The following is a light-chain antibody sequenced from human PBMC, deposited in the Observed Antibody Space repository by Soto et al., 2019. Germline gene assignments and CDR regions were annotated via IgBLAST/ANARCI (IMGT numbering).Light chain of an antibody. V-gene: IGLV2-11*01. CDR1: SSDVGGYNY. Sequence: QSALTQPRSVSGSPGQSVTISCTGTSSDVGGYNYVSWYQQHPGKAPKLMIYDVSKRPSGVPDRFSGSKSGNTASLTISGLKAEDEADYYCGSYAGSYTHVVFGGGTKVTVL. CDR2: DVS. J-gene: IGLJ2*01. CDR3: GSYAGSYTHVV.